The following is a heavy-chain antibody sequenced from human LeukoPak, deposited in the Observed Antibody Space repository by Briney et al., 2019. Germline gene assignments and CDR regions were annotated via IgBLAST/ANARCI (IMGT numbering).Heavy chain of an antibody. Sequence: PSETLSLTCSVSNASISSHFWTWVRQPPGKGLEWIGHIHYSGSTNYNPSLKSRVTMSLDTSKNQFSLKLTSVTAADTAIFYCARLRPLLDQLLYFAFDSWGQGTLVTVSS. CDR1: NASISSHF. CDR2: IHYSGST. CDR3: ARLRPLLDQLLYFAFDS. D-gene: IGHD2-2*02. J-gene: IGHJ4*02. V-gene: IGHV4-59*11.